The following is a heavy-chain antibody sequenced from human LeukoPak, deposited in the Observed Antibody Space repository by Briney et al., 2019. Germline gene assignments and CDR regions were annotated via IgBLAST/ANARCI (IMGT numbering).Heavy chain of an antibody. CDR3: AREISRFGI. CDR2: ISISSSHI. D-gene: IGHD3-16*01. CDR1: GFIFSSYA. Sequence: GGSLRLSCAASGFIFSSYAMNWVRQAPGKGLEWVSSISISSSHIYYADSVKGRFTVSRDNAKNSLYLQMHSLRAEDTAVYYCAREISRFGIWGQGTLVTVSS. V-gene: IGHV3-21*06. J-gene: IGHJ4*02.